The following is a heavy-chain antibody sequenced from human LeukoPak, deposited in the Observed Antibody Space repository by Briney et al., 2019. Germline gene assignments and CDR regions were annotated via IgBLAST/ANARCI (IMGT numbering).Heavy chain of an antibody. CDR3: ARYVVSGSGRYYFDY. D-gene: IGHD3-10*01. J-gene: IGHJ4*02. CDR2: INYGGTT. CDR1: GGSISSSNYY. V-gene: IGHV4-39*01. Sequence: SQTLSLTCTVSGGSISSSNYYWSWIRQPPGRELEWIASINYGGTTYYNPSLKSRVTISVDTSKNQFSLRLSSVTAADTAVYLCARYVVSGSGRYYFDYWGQGSLVTVSS.